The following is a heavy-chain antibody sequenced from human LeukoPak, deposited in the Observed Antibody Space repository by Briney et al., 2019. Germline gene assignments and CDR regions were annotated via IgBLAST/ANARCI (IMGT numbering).Heavy chain of an antibody. D-gene: IGHD3-3*01. CDR3: ARAKYYDFWSGYQNYMDV. Sequence: PGGTLRLSCAASGFTSSDYYMSWIRQAPGKGLEWVSYISSSGSTIYYADSVKGRFTISRDNAKNSLYLQMNSLRAEDTAVYYCARAKYYDFWSGYQNYMDVWGKGTTVTVSS. J-gene: IGHJ6*03. CDR1: GFTSSDYY. CDR2: ISSSGSTI. V-gene: IGHV3-11*04.